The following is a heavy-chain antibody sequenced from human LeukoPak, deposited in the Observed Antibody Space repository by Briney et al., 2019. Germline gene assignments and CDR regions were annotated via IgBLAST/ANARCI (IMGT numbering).Heavy chain of an antibody. Sequence: PAGTLRLSCAAYGFTFSSYAMSWVRQAPGKGLEWVSAISGSGGSTYYADSVKGRFTISRDNSKNTLYLQMNSLRAEDTAVYYCAKDTSGIAAAGTEFDYWGQGTLVTVPS. CDR1: GFTFSSYA. CDR2: ISGSGGST. CDR3: AKDTSGIAAAGTEFDY. D-gene: IGHD6-13*01. J-gene: IGHJ4*02. V-gene: IGHV3-23*01.